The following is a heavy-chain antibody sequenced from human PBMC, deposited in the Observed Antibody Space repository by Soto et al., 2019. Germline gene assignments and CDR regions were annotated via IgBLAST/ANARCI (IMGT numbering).Heavy chain of an antibody. Sequence: QVQLVQSGAEVKKPGSSVKVSCKASGGTFSSYAISWVRQAPGQGLEWMGGIIPIFGTANYAQKFQGRVTITADESTSTAYMELSSLRSEDTAVYYCASLTYYYGSGSYNLYYFDYWGQGTLVTVSS. CDR1: GGTFSSYA. CDR3: ASLTYYYGSGSYNLYYFDY. CDR2: IIPIFGTA. J-gene: IGHJ4*02. V-gene: IGHV1-69*12. D-gene: IGHD3-10*01.